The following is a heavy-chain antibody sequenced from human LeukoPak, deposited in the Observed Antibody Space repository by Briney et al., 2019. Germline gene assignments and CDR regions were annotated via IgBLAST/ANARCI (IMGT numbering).Heavy chain of an antibody. CDR1: GGSISSISYY. Sequence: PSETLSLTCTVSGGSISSISYYWGWIRQPPGKGLEWIGSMYHNGSTYYNPSLKSRVTISVDTSKNQFSLKLSSVTAADTAVYYCGVDIAVAEDYWGQGTLVTVSS. CDR2: MYHNGST. J-gene: IGHJ4*02. D-gene: IGHD6-19*01. V-gene: IGHV4-39*01. CDR3: GVDIAVAEDY.